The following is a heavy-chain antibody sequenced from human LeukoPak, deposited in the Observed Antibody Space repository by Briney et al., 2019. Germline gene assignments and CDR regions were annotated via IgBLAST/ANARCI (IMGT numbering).Heavy chain of an antibody. J-gene: IGHJ4*02. D-gene: IGHD3-10*01. CDR1: GFTFSSYS. V-gene: IGHV3-21*01. CDR3: ARSAWPKGNYFDY. CDR2: ISSSSSYI. Sequence: GGSLRLSCAASGFTFSSYSMNWVRQAPGKGLEWVSSISSSSSYIYYADSVKGRFTISRDNAKNSLYLQMNNLRAEDTAVYYCARSAWPKGNYFDYWGQGTLVTVSS.